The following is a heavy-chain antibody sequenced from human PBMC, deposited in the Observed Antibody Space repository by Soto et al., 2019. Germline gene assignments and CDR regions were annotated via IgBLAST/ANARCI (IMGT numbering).Heavy chain of an antibody. CDR3: ASSTSSSKYYYYYGMDV. D-gene: IGHD6-6*01. CDR2: IWYDGSNK. J-gene: IGHJ6*02. CDR1: GFTFSSYG. Sequence: GGSLRLSCAASGFTFSSYGMQWVRQAPGKGLEWVAVIWYDGSNKYYADSVKGRFTISRDNSKNTLYLQMNSLRAEDTAVYYFASSTSSSKYYYYYGMDVWGQGTTVTVSS. V-gene: IGHV3-33*08.